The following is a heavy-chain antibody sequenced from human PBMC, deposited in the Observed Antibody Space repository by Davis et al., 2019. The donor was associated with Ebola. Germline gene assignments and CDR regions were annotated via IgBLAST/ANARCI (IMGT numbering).Heavy chain of an antibody. CDR1: GYSFTSYW. V-gene: IGHV5-51*01. CDR2: IYPGDSDA. Sequence: GESLKISCKGSGYSFTSYWIAWVRQMPGKGLEWMGLIYPGDSDARYSPSFQGQVTISADTSLTTAYLQWSSLKASDSAMYYCARLLDYSASAEFYHYWGQGTLVTVSS. D-gene: IGHD2-15*01. CDR3: ARLLDYSASAEFYHY. J-gene: IGHJ1*01.